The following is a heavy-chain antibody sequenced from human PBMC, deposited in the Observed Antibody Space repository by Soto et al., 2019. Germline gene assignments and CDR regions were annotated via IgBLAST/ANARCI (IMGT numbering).Heavy chain of an antibody. CDR2: ISYDGSNK. Sequence: QVQLVESGGGVVQPGRSLRLSCAASGFTFSSYAMHWVRQAPGKGLEWVAVISYDGSNKYYADSVKGRFTISRDNSKNTLYLQMNSLRAEDTAVYYCAQTPRDGYGDLNYWGQGTLVTVSS. V-gene: IGHV3-30-3*01. J-gene: IGHJ4*02. CDR3: AQTPRDGYGDLNY. D-gene: IGHD4-17*01. CDR1: GFTFSSYA.